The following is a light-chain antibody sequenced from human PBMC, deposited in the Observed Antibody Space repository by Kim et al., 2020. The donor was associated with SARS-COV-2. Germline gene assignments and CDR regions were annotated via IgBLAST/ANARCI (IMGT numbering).Light chain of an antibody. J-gene: IGLJ2*01. CDR3: AAWDDSLNGQVV. V-gene: IGLV1-44*01. CDR1: SSNIGSNT. Sequence: QRVTMSCYGISSNIGSNTVNWYQQLPGTAPKLLIYSSNQRPSGVPDRFSGSKSGTSASLAISGLQSEDEADYYCAAWDDSLNGQVVFGGGTQLTVL. CDR2: SSN.